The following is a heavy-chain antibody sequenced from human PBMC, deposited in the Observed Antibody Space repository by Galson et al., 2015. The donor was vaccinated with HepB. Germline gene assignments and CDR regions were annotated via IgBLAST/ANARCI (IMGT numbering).Heavy chain of an antibody. CDR1: GFSFSRYT. J-gene: IGHJ4*02. D-gene: IGHD1-7*01. CDR2: ISGRTGNT. Sequence: SLRLSCAASGFSFSRYTMNWVRQAPGKGLEWVSTISGRTGNTYYADFVKGRFTISRDNSKNTLFLQTNSLTPEDTATYYCATDWNCDDWGRGTLVIVSS. CDR3: ATDWNCDD. V-gene: IGHV3-23*01.